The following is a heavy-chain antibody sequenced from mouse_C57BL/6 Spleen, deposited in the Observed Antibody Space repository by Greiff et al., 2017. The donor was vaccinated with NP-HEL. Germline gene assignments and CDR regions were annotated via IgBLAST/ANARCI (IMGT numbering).Heavy chain of an antibody. CDR1: GYAFTNYL. J-gene: IGHJ2*01. D-gene: IGHD4-1*01. V-gene: IGHV1-54*01. Sequence: VQLQQSGAELVRPGTSVKVSCKASGYAFTNYLIEWVKQRPGQGLEWIGVINPGSGGTNYNEKFKGKATLTADKSSSTAYMQLSSLTSEDSAVYFCASGTGRFDYWGQGTTLTVSS. CDR3: ASGTGRFDY. CDR2: INPGSGGT.